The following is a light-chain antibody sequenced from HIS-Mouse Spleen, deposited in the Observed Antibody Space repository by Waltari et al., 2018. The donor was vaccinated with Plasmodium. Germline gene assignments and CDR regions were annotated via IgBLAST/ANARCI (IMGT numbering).Light chain of an antibody. V-gene: IGKV1-5*03. CDR2: KAS. Sequence: DIQMTQSPSTLSASVGARVTITCRPSQSISSRLAWSQQKPGKAPKLLIYKASSLESGVPSRFSGSGSGTEFTLTISSLQPDDFATYYCQQYNSYSWTFGQGTKVEIK. CDR1: QSISSR. CDR3: QQYNSYSWT. J-gene: IGKJ1*01.